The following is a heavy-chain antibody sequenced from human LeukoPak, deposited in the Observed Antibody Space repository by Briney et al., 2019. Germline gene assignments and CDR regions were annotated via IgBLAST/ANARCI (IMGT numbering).Heavy chain of an antibody. D-gene: IGHD4-11*01. J-gene: IGHJ5*02. V-gene: IGHV6-1*01. CDR1: GETVSSSSAS. CDR3: ARDRDSDYEWGPYDP. CDR2: TYYRSKWSS. Sequence: SQILSLTCAISGETVSSSSASWNWFRQSPSRGLEWLGRTYYRSKWSSDYAPSVKSRITINADTSRNQFSLQLNSVTPEDTAVYFCARDRDSDYEWGPYDPWGQGTLVIVSS.